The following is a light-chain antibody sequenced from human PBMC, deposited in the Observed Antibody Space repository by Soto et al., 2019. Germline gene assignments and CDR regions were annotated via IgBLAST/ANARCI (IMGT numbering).Light chain of an antibody. CDR3: QQSYSTPQVT. CDR1: QSISSH. Sequence: DIQMTQSPSSLSASVGDRVTITCRASQSISSHLNWYQQKPGKAPKLLIYAASSLQSGVPSRFSGSGSGTDFTLIISSLQPEDFATYYCQQSYSTPQVTFGPGTKVDIK. J-gene: IGKJ3*01. CDR2: AAS. V-gene: IGKV1-39*01.